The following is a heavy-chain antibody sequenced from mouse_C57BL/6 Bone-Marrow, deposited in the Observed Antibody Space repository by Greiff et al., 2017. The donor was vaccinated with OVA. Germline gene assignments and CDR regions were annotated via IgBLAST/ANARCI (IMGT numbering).Heavy chain of an antibody. CDR3: ARHRGTTVDWYFDV. D-gene: IGHD1-1*01. Sequence: QVQLKESGPGLVAPSQSLSIPCTVSGFSLTSYGVHWVRQPPGKGLEWLVVIWSDGSTTYNSALKSRLSISKDNSKSQVFLKMNSLQTDDTAMYYCARHRGTTVDWYFDVWGTGTTVTVAS. V-gene: IGHV2-6-1*01. CDR2: IWSDGST. CDR1: GFSLTSYG. J-gene: IGHJ1*03.